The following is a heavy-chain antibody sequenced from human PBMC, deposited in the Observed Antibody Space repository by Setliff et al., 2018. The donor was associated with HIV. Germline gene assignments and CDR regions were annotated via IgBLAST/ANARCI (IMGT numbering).Heavy chain of an antibody. CDR3: ARNTRAGDFDY. CDR1: GGSFSGYY. CDR2: FYYSGST. J-gene: IGHJ4*02. Sequence: SETLSLTCSVSGGSFSGYYWSWIRQPPGKGLEWIGSFYYSGSTYYNPSLKSRVTISVDTSKNQFSLRLTSVTAADTAVYYCARNTRAGDFDYWGQGTLVTVSS. V-gene: IGHV4-39*01. D-gene: IGHD3-10*01.